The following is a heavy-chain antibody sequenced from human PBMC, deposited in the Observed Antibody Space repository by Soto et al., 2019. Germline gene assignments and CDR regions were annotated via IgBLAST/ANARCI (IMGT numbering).Heavy chain of an antibody. Sequence: PSETLSLTCAVYGGSFSGYYWSWIRQPPGKGLEWIGEINHSGSTNYNPSLKSRVTISVDTSKNQFSLKLSSVTAADTAVYYCARAENAVTLYYFDYWGQGALVTVSS. V-gene: IGHV4-34*01. CDR1: GGSFSGYY. CDR3: ARAENAVTLYYFDY. CDR2: INHSGST. D-gene: IGHD4-4*01. J-gene: IGHJ4*02.